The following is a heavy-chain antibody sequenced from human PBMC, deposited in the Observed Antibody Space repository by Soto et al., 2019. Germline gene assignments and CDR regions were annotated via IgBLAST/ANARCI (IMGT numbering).Heavy chain of an antibody. CDR1: GVSISNGGYY. V-gene: IGHV4-31*03. D-gene: IGHD1-1*01. J-gene: IGHJ4*02. Sequence: QVKLQESGPGLVKPSQTLSLTCSVSGVSISNGGYYWNWIRQHPGKGLEWIGYIDDTGATYYHPSLRSRVSMSVDTSRNQFSLRLTSVTAADTAIYYCAREMYTTRFDFWGPGTLVTISS. CDR2: IDDTGAT. CDR3: AREMYTTRFDF.